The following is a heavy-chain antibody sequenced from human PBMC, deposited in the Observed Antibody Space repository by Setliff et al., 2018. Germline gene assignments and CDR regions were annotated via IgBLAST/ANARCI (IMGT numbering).Heavy chain of an antibody. V-gene: IGHV3-49*04. CDR2: IRSKAYGGTT. J-gene: IGHJ6*03. D-gene: IGHD3-3*01. Sequence: PGGSLRLSCTASGFTFGDYAMSWVRQAPGKGLEWVGFIRSKAYGGTTEYAASVKGRFTISRDDSKSIAYLQMNSLKTEDTAVYYCTREASVDFWSGHPYYYYMDVWGKGTTVTVSS. CDR3: TREASVDFWSGHPYYYYMDV. CDR1: GFTFGDYA.